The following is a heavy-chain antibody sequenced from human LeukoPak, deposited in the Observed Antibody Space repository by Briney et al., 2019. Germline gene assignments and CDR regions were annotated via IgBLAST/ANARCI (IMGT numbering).Heavy chain of an antibody. CDR3: ARDYWSCVDY. V-gene: IGHV3-7*04. CDR1: GFTFSSYW. Sequence: PGGSLRLSCAASGFTFSSYWMSWVRQAPGKGLEWVASINQGGSERYYVDSVKGRFTISRDNAKNPLYLQMNSLRADDTAVYYCARDYWSCVDYWGQGALVTVSS. CDR2: INQGGSER. J-gene: IGHJ4*02. D-gene: IGHD1-26*01.